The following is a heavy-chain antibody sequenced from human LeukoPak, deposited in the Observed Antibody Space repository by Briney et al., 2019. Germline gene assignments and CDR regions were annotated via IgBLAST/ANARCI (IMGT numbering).Heavy chain of an antibody. CDR1: GFPLSGYS. Sequence: GGSLRLSCAASGFPLSGYSMNWVRQAPGKGLVWVSRINSDGSSTNYADSVKGRFTISRDNAKNTLYLQMNSLRVEDTAVYYCARALYYSNYLGYWGQGTLVSVSS. D-gene: IGHD2-2*01. CDR3: ARALYYSNYLGY. J-gene: IGHJ4*02. V-gene: IGHV3-74*01. CDR2: INSDGSST.